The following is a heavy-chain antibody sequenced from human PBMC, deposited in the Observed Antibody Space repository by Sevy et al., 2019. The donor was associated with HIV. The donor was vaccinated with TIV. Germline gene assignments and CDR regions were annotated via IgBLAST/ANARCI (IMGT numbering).Heavy chain of an antibody. CDR3: ARDNPGIAAAGIEFGYFDY. V-gene: IGHV3-30-3*01. Sequence: GGSLRLSCAASGFTFSSYAMHWVRQAPGKGLEWVAVISYNGSNKYYADSVKGRFTISRDNSKNTLYLQMNSLRAEDTAVYYCARDNPGIAAAGIEFGYFDYWGQGTLVTVSS. CDR2: ISYNGSNK. J-gene: IGHJ4*02. CDR1: GFTFSSYA. D-gene: IGHD6-13*01.